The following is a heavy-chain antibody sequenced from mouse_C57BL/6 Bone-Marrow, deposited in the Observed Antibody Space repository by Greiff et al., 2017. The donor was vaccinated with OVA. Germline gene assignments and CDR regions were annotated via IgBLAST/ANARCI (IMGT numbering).Heavy chain of an antibody. CDR3: ARFVPWFAY. V-gene: IGHV1-81*01. CDR2: IYPRSGNT. CDR1: GYTFTSYG. J-gene: IGHJ3*01. Sequence: VHLVESGAELARPGASVKLSCKASGYTFTSYGISWVKQRTGQGLEWIGEIYPRSGNTYYNEKFKGKATLTADKSSSTAYMELRSLTSEDSAVYFCARFVPWFAYWGQGTLVTVSA.